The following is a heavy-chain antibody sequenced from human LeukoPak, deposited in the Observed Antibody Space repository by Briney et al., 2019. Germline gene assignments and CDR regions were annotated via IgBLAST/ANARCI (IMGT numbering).Heavy chain of an antibody. D-gene: IGHD3-22*01. J-gene: IGHJ3*02. CDR1: GGTFSSYA. V-gene: IGHV1-69*05. CDR3: ARGVDYYDSSGYYEADPFDI. Sequence: XVKASCKASGGTFSSYAISWVRQAPGQGLEWMGRIIPIFGKANYAQKFHGRVTITTDESTITAYMELSSLRSEDTAVYYCARGVDYYDSSGYYEADPFDIWGQGTMVTVSS. CDR2: IIPIFGKA.